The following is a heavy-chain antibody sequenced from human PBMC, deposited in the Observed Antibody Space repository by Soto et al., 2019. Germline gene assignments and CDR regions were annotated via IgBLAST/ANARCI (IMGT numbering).Heavy chain of an antibody. CDR1: GFTFSNAW. D-gene: IGHD4-17*01. V-gene: IGHV3-15*07. Sequence: EVQLVESGGGLVKPGGSLRLSCAASGFTFSNAWMNWVRQAPGKGLEWVGRIKSKTDGGTTDYAAPVKGRFTISRDDSKNTLYLQMKSLKTEDTAVYYWTTGDYGDYAYYYYYGMDVWGQGTTVTVSS. J-gene: IGHJ6*02. CDR2: IKSKTDGGTT. CDR3: TTGDYGDYAYYYYYGMDV.